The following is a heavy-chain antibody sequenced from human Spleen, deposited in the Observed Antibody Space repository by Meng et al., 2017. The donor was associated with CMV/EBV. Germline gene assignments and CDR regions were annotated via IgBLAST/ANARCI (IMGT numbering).Heavy chain of an antibody. CDR1: GFSFSSYA. V-gene: IGHV3-23*01. CDR2: ISGSGGNT. CDR3: ARDRWMEVGYSNYFDY. Sequence: EVQLLESXXXXVXXGGSLRLSCGASGFSFSSYAMSWVRQVPGKGLEWVSVISGSGGNTYYADSVKGRFSISRDNSKNTLYLQMNSLRAEDTALYYCARDRWMEVGYSNYFDYWGQGTLVTVSS. J-gene: IGHJ4*02. D-gene: IGHD3-22*01.